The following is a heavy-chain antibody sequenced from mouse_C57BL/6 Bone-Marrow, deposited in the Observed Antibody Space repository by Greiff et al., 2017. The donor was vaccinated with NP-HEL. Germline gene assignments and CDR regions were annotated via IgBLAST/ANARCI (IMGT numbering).Heavy chain of an antibody. J-gene: IGHJ1*03. D-gene: IGHD2-5*01. V-gene: IGHV1-64*01. CDR3: ARYYSNFHWYFDV. CDR1: GYTFTSYW. Sequence: VQLQQPGAELVKPGASVKLSCKASGYTFTSYWMHWVKQRPGQGLEWMGMIHPNSGSTNSNEKFKSKATLTVDKSSSTAYMQLSSLTSEDSAVYYCARYYSNFHWYFDVWGTGTTVTVSS. CDR2: IHPNSGST.